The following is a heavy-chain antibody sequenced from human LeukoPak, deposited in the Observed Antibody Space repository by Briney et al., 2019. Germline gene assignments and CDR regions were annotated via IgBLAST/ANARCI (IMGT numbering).Heavy chain of an antibody. J-gene: IGHJ4*02. CDR1: GFTFSACS. V-gene: IGHV3-21*01. CDR2: ISDRSTYI. CDR3: VRGEFGLDY. D-gene: IGHD3-10*01. Sequence: GGSLRLSCAASGFTFSACSMNWVRQTPGKGLEWVSSISDRSTYIYYADSVKGRFTISRDNAKNSLYLQINSLRAEDTAVYYCVRGEFGLDYWGQGTLVTVSS.